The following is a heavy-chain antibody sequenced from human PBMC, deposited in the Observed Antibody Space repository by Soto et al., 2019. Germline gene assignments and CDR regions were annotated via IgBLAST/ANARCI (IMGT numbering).Heavy chain of an antibody. CDR3: ARDLAAGDH. D-gene: IGHD6-13*01. J-gene: IGHJ4*02. Sequence: QVQLVQSGAEVKKPGASVKVSCRTSGYTCTHYYIHWVRQAPGQGLEWLGIINPASGSTNYAQDFQGRVTLTMDTSTTTVYMELRGLRAEDTAIFYCARDLAAGDHWGQGTLVTVSS. CDR1: GYTCTHYY. V-gene: IGHV1-46*01. CDR2: INPASGST.